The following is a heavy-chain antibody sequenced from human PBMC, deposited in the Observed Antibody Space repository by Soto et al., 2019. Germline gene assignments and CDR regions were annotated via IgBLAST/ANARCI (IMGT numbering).Heavy chain of an antibody. CDR1: VFTFEDYA. J-gene: IGHJ6*02. Sequence: ALRRSCAASVFTFEDYAMHWVRQAPGKGLEWVSGISWNSGSIGYADSVKGRFTISRDNAKNSLYPQMNSLRAEDTALYYCAKGGSPRDIVVVPAALDYYYYGMDVWGQGTTVTVSS. CDR3: AKGGSPRDIVVVPAALDYYYYGMDV. V-gene: IGHV3-9*01. D-gene: IGHD2-2*01. CDR2: ISWNSGSI.